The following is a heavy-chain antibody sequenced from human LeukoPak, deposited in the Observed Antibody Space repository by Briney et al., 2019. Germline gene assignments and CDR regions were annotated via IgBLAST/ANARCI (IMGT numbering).Heavy chain of an antibody. CDR3: VRDWGYDSSGYWQKYFDT. D-gene: IGHD3-22*01. V-gene: IGHV3-74*01. Sequence: GGSLRLSCAASGFTFSTFWMHWVRHAPGKGLVWVSRINHDGSSTNYADSVKGRFTISRDNAKNTLYLQMNSLRAEDTAVYYCVRDWGYDSSGYWQKYFDTWGQGTLVTVSS. J-gene: IGHJ4*02. CDR2: INHDGSST. CDR1: GFTFSTFW.